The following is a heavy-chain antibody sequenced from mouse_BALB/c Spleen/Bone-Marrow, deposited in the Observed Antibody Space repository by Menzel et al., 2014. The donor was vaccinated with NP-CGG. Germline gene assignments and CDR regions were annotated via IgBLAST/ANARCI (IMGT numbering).Heavy chain of an antibody. CDR2: IRNKAYGYTT. J-gene: IGHJ4*01. CDR1: GFTFTDYY. V-gene: IGHV7-3*02. CDR3: ARFPMDY. Sequence: EVKLQESGGGLVQPGGSLRLSCTTSGFTFTDYYMSWVRQPPGKALEWLAFIRNKAYGYTTEYSASVRGRFTISSDNSQSILYLQMNTLRAEDSATYYCARFPMDYWGQGTSVTVSS.